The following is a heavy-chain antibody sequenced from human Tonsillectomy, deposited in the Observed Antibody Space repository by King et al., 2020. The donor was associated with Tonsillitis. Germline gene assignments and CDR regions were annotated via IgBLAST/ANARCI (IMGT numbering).Heavy chain of an antibody. CDR1: GFTFSSYG. CDR2: YGYDGSNK. V-gene: IGHV3-30*02. CDR3: AKDLYDWPDY. Sequence: VQLVESGGGVVQPGGSLRLSCTASGFTFSSYGMHWVRQAPGKGLEGVALYGYDGSNKYYSDSVKGRFTISRDNSKNTVYLQMNSLRAEDTAVYYCAKDLYDWPDYWGQGTLVTVSS. D-gene: IGHD3-9*01. J-gene: IGHJ4*02.